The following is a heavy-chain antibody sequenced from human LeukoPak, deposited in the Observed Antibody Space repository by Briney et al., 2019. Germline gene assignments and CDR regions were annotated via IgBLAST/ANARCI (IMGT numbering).Heavy chain of an antibody. CDR2: IYPDDSDT. V-gene: IGHV5-51*01. D-gene: IGHD1-1*01. J-gene: IGHJ4*02. Sequence: GEALQISSQGSGYNFSNYWIGWARPMPGKGLEWMGIIYPDDSDTRYSPSFQGQVTISADKSISTAYLQWSSLKASDTAMYYCARLRRTNSSHFDYWGQGTLVTVSS. CDR3: ARLRRTNSSHFDY. CDR1: GYNFSNYW.